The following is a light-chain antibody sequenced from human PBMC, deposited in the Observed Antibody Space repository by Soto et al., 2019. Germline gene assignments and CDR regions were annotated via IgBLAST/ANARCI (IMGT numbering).Light chain of an antibody. CDR1: GSNIGAGYD. Sequence: QSVLTQPPSVSGAPGQRVTISCTGSGSNIGAGYDVHWYQQLPGTAPKLLIYGNNNRPSGVPDRFSGSKSGTSASLAITGLQAEDEADYYCQSYDTSLSAVVFGGGTKLTVL. J-gene: IGLJ3*02. CDR3: QSYDTSLSAVV. CDR2: GNN. V-gene: IGLV1-40*01.